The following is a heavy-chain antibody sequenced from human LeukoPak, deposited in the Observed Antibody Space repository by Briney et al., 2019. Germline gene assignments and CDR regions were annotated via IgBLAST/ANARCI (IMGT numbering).Heavy chain of an antibody. J-gene: IGHJ4*02. CDR2: INSDGSST. Sequence: GGSLRLSWAASGFTFSSYWMHWVRQAPGKGLVWVSRINSDGSSTSYADSVKGRFTISRDNAKNTLYLQMNSLRAEDTAVYYCARRYSYGYTGYWGQGTLATVSS. CDR1: GFTFSSYW. CDR3: ARRYSYGYTGY. D-gene: IGHD5-18*01. V-gene: IGHV3-74*01.